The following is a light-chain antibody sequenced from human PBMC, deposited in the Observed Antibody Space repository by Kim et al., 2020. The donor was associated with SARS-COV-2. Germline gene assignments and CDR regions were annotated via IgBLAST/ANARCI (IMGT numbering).Light chain of an antibody. V-gene: IGLV3-1*01. J-gene: IGLJ2*01. CDR2: QNR. Sequence: SYELTQPPSVSVSPGQTASITCSGDKLGDKYLSWFQQKSGQSPVLVIYQNRKWPSGIPERFSGSNSGNTATLTIRGTQAMDEAEYFCQAWDSSTVVFGGGTQLTVL. CDR3: QAWDSSTVV. CDR1: KLGDKY.